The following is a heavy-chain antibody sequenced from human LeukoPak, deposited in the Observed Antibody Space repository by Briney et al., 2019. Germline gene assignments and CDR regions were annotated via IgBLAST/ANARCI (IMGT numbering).Heavy chain of an antibody. Sequence: TGGSLRLSCAASGFTFSNYEMNWVRQAPGKGLEWVSHISNSGDSMYYADSVKGRLTISRDNAKNSLYLQMNSLRAEDTTLYYCARSFDIWGQGTMVTVSS. V-gene: IGHV3-48*03. CDR3: ARSFDI. CDR2: ISNSGDSM. J-gene: IGHJ3*02. CDR1: GFTFSNYE.